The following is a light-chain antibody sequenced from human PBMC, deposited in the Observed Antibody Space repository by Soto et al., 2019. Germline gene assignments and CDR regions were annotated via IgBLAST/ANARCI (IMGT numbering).Light chain of an antibody. V-gene: IGLV1-44*01. CDR3: AAWDDSLSGQGV. J-gene: IGLJ3*02. CDR2: SNN. Sequence: QLVLTQPPSASGTPGQRVTISCSGSSSNIGSNAVNWYQQLPGTAPRLLIYSNNQRPSGVPDRFSGSKSGTSASLAISGLQSEDEADYYCAAWDDSLSGQGVFGGGTKVTVL. CDR1: SSNIGSNA.